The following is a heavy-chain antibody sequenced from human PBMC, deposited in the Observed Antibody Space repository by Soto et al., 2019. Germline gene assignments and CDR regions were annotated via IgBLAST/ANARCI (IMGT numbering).Heavy chain of an antibody. D-gene: IGHD2-2*01. V-gene: IGHV4-61*01. CDR1: GGIVNSDTHS. Sequence: PETLPLTCTGSGGIVNSDTHSWSWIRQTPGKRLEWIGFIYSGGSTKNPSLRSRVTMSVDTSKNQFSLKLRSVIVADTAVYHCARFVIFCSATTCSARADFCGQVLTVTFS. CDR3: ARFVIFCSATTCSARADF. J-gene: IGHJ6*02. CDR2: IYSGGST.